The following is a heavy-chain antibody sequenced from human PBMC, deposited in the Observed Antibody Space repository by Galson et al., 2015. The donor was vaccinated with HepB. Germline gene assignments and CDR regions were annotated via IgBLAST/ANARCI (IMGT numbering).Heavy chain of an antibody. V-gene: IGHV1-69*04. CDR3: AREASGYSYGYGARLDY. J-gene: IGHJ4*02. D-gene: IGHD5-18*01. Sequence: SVKVSCKASGGTFSSYTISWVRQAPGQGLEWMGRIIPILGIANYAQKFQGRVTITADKSTSTAYMELSSLRSEDTAVYYCAREASGYSYGYGARLDYWGQGTLVTVSS. CDR1: GGTFSSYT. CDR2: IIPILGIA.